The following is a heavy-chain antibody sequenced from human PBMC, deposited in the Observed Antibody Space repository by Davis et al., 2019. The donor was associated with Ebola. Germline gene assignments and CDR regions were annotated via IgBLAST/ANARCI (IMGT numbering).Heavy chain of an antibody. CDR2: IIPIFGTA. CDR3: ARERVGGSGWYFVTPGLDY. CDR1: GGTFSSYA. J-gene: IGHJ4*02. Sequence: SVKVSCKASGGTFSSYAISWVRQAPGQGLEWMGGIIPIFGTANYAQKFQGRVTITADESTSTAYMELSSLRSEDTAVYYCARERVGGSGWYFVTPGLDYWGQGTLVTVSS. D-gene: IGHD6-19*01. V-gene: IGHV1-69*13.